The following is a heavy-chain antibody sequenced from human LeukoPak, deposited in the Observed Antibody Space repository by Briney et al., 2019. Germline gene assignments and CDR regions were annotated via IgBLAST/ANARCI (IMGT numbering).Heavy chain of an antibody. CDR3: ARDQPAAPVDY. CDR1: GGSISSYY. J-gene: IGHJ4*02. CDR2: IYYSGST. D-gene: IGHD6-25*01. Sequence: SETLSLTCTVSGGSISSYYRSWIRQPPGKGLEWIGYIYYSGSTNYNPSLKSRVTISVDTAKNQFSLKLSSVTAADTAVYYCARDQPAAPVDYWGQGTLVTVSS. V-gene: IGHV4-59*01.